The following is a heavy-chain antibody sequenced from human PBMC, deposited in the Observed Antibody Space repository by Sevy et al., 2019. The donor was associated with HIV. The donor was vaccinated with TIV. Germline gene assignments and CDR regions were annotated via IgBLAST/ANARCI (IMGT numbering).Heavy chain of an antibody. CDR2: MSGSGGST. J-gene: IGHJ5*02. Sequence: GGSLRLSCAASGFTFSSYAMSWVRQAPGKGLEWVSAMSGSGGSTYYADSVKGRFTISRDNSKNTLYLQMNSLRAEDTAVYYCAKGSARIVGATNWFDPWGQGTLVTVSS. V-gene: IGHV3-23*01. CDR3: AKGSARIVGATNWFDP. CDR1: GFTFSSYA. D-gene: IGHD1-26*01.